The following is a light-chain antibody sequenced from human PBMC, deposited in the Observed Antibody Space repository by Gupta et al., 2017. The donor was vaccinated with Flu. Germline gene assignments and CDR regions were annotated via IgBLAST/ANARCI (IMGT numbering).Light chain of an antibody. Sequence: TCSVSSSQGESATRTCRASQSISSSDSAWQQQKPVQTPSLIIDGATISGMGNTDRFRGCGSGNDFTLTSSRPEDGDSAAYYWHHDCTSLTFGQGTKVEIK. J-gene: IGKJ1*01. CDR3: HHDCTSLT. CDR2: GAT. V-gene: IGKV3-20*01. CDR1: QSISSSD.